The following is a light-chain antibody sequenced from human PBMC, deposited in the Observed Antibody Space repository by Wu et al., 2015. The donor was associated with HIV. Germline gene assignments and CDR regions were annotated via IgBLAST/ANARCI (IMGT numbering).Light chain of an antibody. V-gene: IGKV1-9*01. CDR2: AAS. CDR3: QRLYSFPLWA. J-gene: IGKJ2*01. Sequence: DIQVTQSPSFLSASIGGRVTITCRASQGMSSYLAWYQQKPGKAPKLLIYAASILRDGVPSRFSGSRSGTAFTLTITNLQPEDVATYYCQRLYSFPLWAFGQGTKLEIK. CDR1: QGMSSY.